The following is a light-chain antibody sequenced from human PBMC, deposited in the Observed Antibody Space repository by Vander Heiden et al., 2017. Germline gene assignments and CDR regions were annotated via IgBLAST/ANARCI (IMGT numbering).Light chain of an antibody. CDR2: DDS. Sequence: VLTQTPSASLAPGQTAPITCGGNNVARTTGHWYQQKPGQAPVRVVYDDSDRPSGIPERFSGSKSGDTATLTITEVEAGDEADYYCQLWDSSSDQYVFGTGTEVT. CDR3: QLWDSSSDQYV. J-gene: IGLJ1*01. CDR1: NVARTT. V-gene: IGLV3-21*02.